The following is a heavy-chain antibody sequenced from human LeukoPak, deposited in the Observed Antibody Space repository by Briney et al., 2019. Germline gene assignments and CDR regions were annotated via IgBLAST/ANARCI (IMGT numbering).Heavy chain of an antibody. CDR3: ARDGYCSGSSCYSTTDY. J-gene: IGHJ4*02. V-gene: IGHV3-30-3*01. CDR1: GFTFSSYA. Sequence: HTGGSLRLSCAASGFTFSSYAMHWVRQAPGKGLEWVAVISYDGSNKYYADSVKGRFTISRDNSKNTLYLQMNSLRAEDTAVYYCARDGYCSGSSCYSTTDYWGQGTLVTVSS. CDR2: ISYDGSNK. D-gene: IGHD2-15*01.